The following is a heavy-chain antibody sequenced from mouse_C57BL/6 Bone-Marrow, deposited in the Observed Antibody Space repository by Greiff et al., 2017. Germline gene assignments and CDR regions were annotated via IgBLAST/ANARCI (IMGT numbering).Heavy chain of an antibody. CDR2: ISSGSSTI. D-gene: IGHD1-1*01. Sequence: EVKLMESGGGLVKPGGSLKLSCAASGFTFSDYGMHWVRQAPEKGLEWVAYISSGSSTIYYADTVKGRFTISRDNAKNTLFLQMTSLRSEDTAMYYCARRFPTVEGGDYWGQGTTLTVSS. V-gene: IGHV5-17*01. CDR3: ARRFPTVEGGDY. CDR1: GFTFSDYG. J-gene: IGHJ2*01.